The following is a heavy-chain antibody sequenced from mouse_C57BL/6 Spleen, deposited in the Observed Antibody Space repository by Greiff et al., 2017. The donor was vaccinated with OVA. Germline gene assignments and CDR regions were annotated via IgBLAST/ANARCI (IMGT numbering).Heavy chain of an antibody. D-gene: IGHD1-1*01. V-gene: IGHV1-26*01. Sequence: EVQLQQSGPELVKPGASVKISCKASGYTFTDYYMNWVKQSHGKSLEWIGDINPNNGGTSYNQKFKGKATLTVDKSSSTAYMELRSLTSEDSAVYYCARAPLDGSSYDWYFDVWGTGTTVTVSS. CDR1: GYTFTDYY. J-gene: IGHJ1*03. CDR2: INPNNGGT. CDR3: ARAPLDGSSYDWYFDV.